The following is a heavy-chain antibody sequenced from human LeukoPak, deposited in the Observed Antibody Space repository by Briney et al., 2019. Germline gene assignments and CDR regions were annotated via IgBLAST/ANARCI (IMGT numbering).Heavy chain of an antibody. Sequence: LGASVKVSCKASGYTFTDYYMHWVQQAPGKGLEWMGLVDPEDGETIYAEKFQGRVTITADTSTDTAYMELSSLRSEDTAVYYCATGWDVDTAMVSDFDYWGQGTLVTVSS. CDR3: ATGWDVDTAMVSDFDY. V-gene: IGHV1-69-2*01. D-gene: IGHD5-18*01. J-gene: IGHJ4*02. CDR1: GYTFTDYY. CDR2: VDPEDGET.